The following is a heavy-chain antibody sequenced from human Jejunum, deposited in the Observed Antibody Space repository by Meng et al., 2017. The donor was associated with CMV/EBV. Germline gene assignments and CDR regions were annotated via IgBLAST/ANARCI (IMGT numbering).Heavy chain of an antibody. D-gene: IGHD1-14*01. CDR1: GDSRRSGDAH. CDR3: AREGTNSYYFDY. Sequence: SGDSRRSGDAHWSWIRQPPGKGLEWIGYIYESGSTSYNPSLESRVTISVDTSKNQFSLKVMSVTAADTAVYYCAREGTNSYYFDYWGQGTLVTVSS. V-gene: IGHV4-30-4*01. J-gene: IGHJ4*02. CDR2: IYESGST.